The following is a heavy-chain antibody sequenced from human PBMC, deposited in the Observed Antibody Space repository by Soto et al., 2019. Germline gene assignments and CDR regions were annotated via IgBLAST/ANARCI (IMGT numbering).Heavy chain of an antibody. J-gene: IGHJ6*02. CDR2: ISYDGSNK. CDR3: AKDRRAQWLVRDYYYYGMDV. V-gene: IGHV3-30*18. CDR1: GFTFSSYG. D-gene: IGHD6-19*01. Sequence: GGSLRLSCAASGFTFSSYGMHWVRQAPGKGLEWVAVISYDGSNKYYADSVKGRFTISRDNSKNTLYLQMNSLRAEDTAMYYCAKDRRAQWLVRDYYYYGMDVWGQGTTVTVSS.